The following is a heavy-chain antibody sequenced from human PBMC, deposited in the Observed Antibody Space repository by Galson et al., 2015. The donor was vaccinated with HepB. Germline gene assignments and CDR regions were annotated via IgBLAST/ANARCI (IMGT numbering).Heavy chain of an antibody. D-gene: IGHD2-15*01. CDR1: GGTFSSYA. V-gene: IGHV1-69*04. J-gene: IGHJ6*02. CDR3: ARAVACSGGSCYYYYYYGMDV. CDR2: IIPILGIA. Sequence: SCKASGGTFSSYAISWVRQAPGQGLEWMGRIIPILGIANYAQKFQGRVTITADKSTSTAYMELSSLRSEDTAVYYCARAVACSGGSCYYYYYYGMDVWGQGTTVTVSS.